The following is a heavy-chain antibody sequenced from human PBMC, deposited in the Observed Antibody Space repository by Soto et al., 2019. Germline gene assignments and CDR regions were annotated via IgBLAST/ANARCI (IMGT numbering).Heavy chain of an antibody. D-gene: IGHD3-3*01. Sequence: QVQLVQSGAEVKKPGASVKVSCKASGYTFTSYAMHWVRQAPGQRLEWMGWINAGNGNTKYSQKFQGRVTITRDTSASTAYMELSSLRSEDTAVYYCARDRGTLRFLEWLLYFDYWGQGTLVTVSS. V-gene: IGHV1-3*01. J-gene: IGHJ4*02. CDR2: INAGNGNT. CDR1: GYTFTSYA. CDR3: ARDRGTLRFLEWLLYFDY.